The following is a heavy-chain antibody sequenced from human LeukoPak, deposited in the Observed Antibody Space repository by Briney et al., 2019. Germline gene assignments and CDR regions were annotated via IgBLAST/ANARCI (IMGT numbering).Heavy chain of an antibody. Sequence: PGGSLRLSCAASGFTFSSYSMNWVRQAPGKGLEWVTFIRYDGSNKYYADSVKGRFTISRDNSKNTLYLQMNSLRAEDTAVYYCARDGYSYGFDNWFDPWGQGTLVTVSS. J-gene: IGHJ5*02. CDR3: ARDGYSYGFDNWFDP. CDR2: IRYDGSNK. CDR1: GFTFSSYS. V-gene: IGHV3-30*02. D-gene: IGHD5-18*01.